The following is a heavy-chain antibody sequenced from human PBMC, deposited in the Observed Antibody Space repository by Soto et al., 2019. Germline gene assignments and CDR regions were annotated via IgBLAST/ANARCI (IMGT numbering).Heavy chain of an antibody. D-gene: IGHD2-2*01. J-gene: IGHJ2*01. Sequence: QVQLVQSGAEVKKPGSSVKVSCKASGGNFSSYTISWVRQAPGQGLEWMGRIIPILGIANYAQKFQGRVTITADKSTSTAYMELSSLRSEDTAVYYCARDGGGVVVPAADWYFDLWGRGTLVTVSS. CDR3: ARDGGGVVVPAADWYFDL. CDR1: GGNFSSYT. CDR2: IIPILGIA. V-gene: IGHV1-69*08.